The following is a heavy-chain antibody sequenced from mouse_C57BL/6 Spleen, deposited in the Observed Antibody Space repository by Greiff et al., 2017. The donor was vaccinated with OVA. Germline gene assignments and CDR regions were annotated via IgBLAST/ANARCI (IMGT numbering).Heavy chain of an antibody. J-gene: IGHJ1*03. CDR2: INPNNGGT. D-gene: IGHD2-4*01. Sequence: QLQQSGPELVKPGASVKISCKASGYTFTDYYMNWVKQSHGKSLEWIGDINPNNGGTSYNQKFKGKATLTVDKSSSTAYMELRSLTSEDSAVYYCARRYYDYDWYFDVWGTGTTVTVSS. CDR1: GYTFTDYY. V-gene: IGHV1-26*01. CDR3: ARRYYDYDWYFDV.